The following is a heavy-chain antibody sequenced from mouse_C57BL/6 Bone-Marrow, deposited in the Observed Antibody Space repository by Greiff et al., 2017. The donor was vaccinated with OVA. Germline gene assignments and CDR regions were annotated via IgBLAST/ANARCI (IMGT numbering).Heavy chain of an antibody. CDR2: ISYDGSN. D-gene: IGHD2-4*01. Sequence: ESGPGLVKPSQSLSLTCSVTGYSITSGYYWNWIRQFPGNKLEWMGYISYDGSNNYNPSLKNRISITRDTSKNQFFLKLNSVTTEDTATYNCARDYDYDRNYFDYWGQGTTLTVSS. V-gene: IGHV3-6*01. J-gene: IGHJ2*01. CDR1: GYSITSGYY. CDR3: ARDYDYDRNYFDY.